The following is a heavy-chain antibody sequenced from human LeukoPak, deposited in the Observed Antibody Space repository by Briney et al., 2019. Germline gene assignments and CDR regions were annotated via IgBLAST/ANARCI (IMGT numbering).Heavy chain of an antibody. CDR3: ARATLSEIIAAEAFFDS. Sequence: GALRLSCAASGFTFSNYWMHWVRQAPGKGLEWVSSISGTSTYIYFANSLKGRFSISRDNAENSLYLQMNSLRAEDTAVYFCARATLSEIIAAEAFFDSWGQGTLVIVSS. V-gene: IGHV3-21*06. D-gene: IGHD6-13*01. CDR1: GFTFSNYW. J-gene: IGHJ4*02. CDR2: ISGTSTYI.